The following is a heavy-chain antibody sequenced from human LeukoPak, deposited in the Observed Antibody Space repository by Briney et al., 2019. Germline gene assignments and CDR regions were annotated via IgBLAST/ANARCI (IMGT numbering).Heavy chain of an antibody. Sequence: SETLSLTCIVSGGSISSHYWSWIRQPPGKGLEWIGYIYYSGSTNYNPSLKSRVTISVDTSKNQFSLKLSSVTAADTAVYYCARVFRNYDFWSGYYNYYYYYMDVWGKGTTVTVSS. CDR2: IYYSGST. CDR3: ARVFRNYDFWSGYYNYYYYYMDV. D-gene: IGHD3-3*01. J-gene: IGHJ6*03. CDR1: GGSISSHY. V-gene: IGHV4-59*11.